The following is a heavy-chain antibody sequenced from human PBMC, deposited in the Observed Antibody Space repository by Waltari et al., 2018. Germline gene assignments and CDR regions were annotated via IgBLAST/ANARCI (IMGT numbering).Heavy chain of an antibody. V-gene: IGHV3-23*01. CDR3: ARHLYSIDYLELDN. J-gene: IGHJ4*02. Sequence: LVQPGGSLRLSCVASGFTFINYAMSWVRQAPGKGLEWVSGISDSGVVTKYADSVKGRFTVSRDNSKNTLYLQLNSLRAEDTAVYYCARHLYSIDYLELDNWGQGTLVTVSS. CDR1: GFTFINYA. CDR2: ISDSGVVT. D-gene: IGHD3-22*01.